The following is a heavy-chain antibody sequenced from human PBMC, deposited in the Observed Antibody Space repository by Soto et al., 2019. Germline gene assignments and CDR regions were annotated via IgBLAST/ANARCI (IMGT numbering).Heavy chain of an antibody. CDR2: ISSSSSYI. V-gene: IGHV3-21*01. Sequence: PGGSLRLSCAASGFTFSSYSMNWVRQAPGKGLEWVSSISSSSSYIYYADSVKGRFTISRDNAKNSLYLQMNSLRAEDTAVYYCARDLSRGDCFDYWGQGTLVTVSS. D-gene: IGHD2-21*02. CDR1: GFTFSSYS. J-gene: IGHJ4*02. CDR3: ARDLSRGDCFDY.